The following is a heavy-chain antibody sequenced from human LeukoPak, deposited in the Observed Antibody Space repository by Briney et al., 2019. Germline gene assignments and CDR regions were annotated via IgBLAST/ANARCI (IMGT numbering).Heavy chain of an antibody. CDR2: IYYSGST. CDR3: ARRGDLGAFDI. D-gene: IGHD3-16*01. Sequence: SETLSLTCTVSGGSISSSSYYWGWIRQPPGKGLEWIGSIYYSGSTYYNPSLKSRVTISVDTSKNQFSLKLSSVTAADTAVYYCARRGDLGAFDIWGQGTMVTVSS. V-gene: IGHV4-39*01. J-gene: IGHJ3*02. CDR1: GGSISSSSYY.